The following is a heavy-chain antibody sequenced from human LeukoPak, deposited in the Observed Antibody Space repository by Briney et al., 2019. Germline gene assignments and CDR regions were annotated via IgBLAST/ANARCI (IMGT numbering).Heavy chain of an antibody. J-gene: IGHJ4*02. V-gene: IGHV3-11*01. CDR3: ARGGSTSFYSHHYFDY. CDR2: ISSSGSTI. D-gene: IGHD2-2*01. Sequence: GGSLRLSCAASGFTFSDYYMSWIRQAPGQGLEWVSYISSSGSTIYYADSVKGRFTISRDNAKNSLYLQMNSLRAEDTAVYYCARGGSTSFYSHHYFDYWGQGTLVTVSS. CDR1: GFTFSDYY.